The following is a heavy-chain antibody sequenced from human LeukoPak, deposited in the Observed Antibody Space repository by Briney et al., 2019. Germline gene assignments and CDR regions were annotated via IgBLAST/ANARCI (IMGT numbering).Heavy chain of an antibody. D-gene: IGHD6-6*01. CDR1: GGSISSYY. CDR3: ATSIAARSKFDY. CDR2: INHSGST. V-gene: IGHV4-34*01. Sequence: PSETLSLTCTVSGGSISSYYWSWIRQPPGKGLEWIGEINHSGSTNYNPSLKSRVTISVDTSKNQFSLKLSSVTAADTAVYYCATSIAARSKFDYWGQGTLVTVSS. J-gene: IGHJ4*02.